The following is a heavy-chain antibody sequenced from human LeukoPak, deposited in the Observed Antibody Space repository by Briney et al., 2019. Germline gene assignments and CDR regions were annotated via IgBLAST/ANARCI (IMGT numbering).Heavy chain of an antibody. CDR1: GFTFSSYW. Sequence: GGSLRLSCTASGFTFSSYWMHWVRQAPGKGLVWVSRINSDGSSTSYADSVKGRFTISRDNAKNTLYLQMNSLRAEDTAVYYCARDQHSSSWYIDYWGQGTLVTVSS. CDR3: ARDQHSSSWYIDY. J-gene: IGHJ4*02. CDR2: INSDGSST. D-gene: IGHD6-13*01. V-gene: IGHV3-74*01.